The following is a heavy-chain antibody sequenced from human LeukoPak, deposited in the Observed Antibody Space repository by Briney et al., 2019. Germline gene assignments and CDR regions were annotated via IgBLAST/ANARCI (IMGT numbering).Heavy chain of an antibody. V-gene: IGHV3-23*01. J-gene: IGHJ6*02. D-gene: IGHD5-24*01. Sequence: GASLRLSCAASGFTFSSYAMSWVRQAPGKGLEWVSAISGSGGSTYYADSVKGRFTISRDNSKNTLYLQMNSLRAEDTAVYYCAKTSSIARDGYNNNYYYYGMDVWGQGTTVTVSS. CDR2: ISGSGGST. CDR1: GFTFSSYA. CDR3: AKTSSIARDGYNNNYYYYGMDV.